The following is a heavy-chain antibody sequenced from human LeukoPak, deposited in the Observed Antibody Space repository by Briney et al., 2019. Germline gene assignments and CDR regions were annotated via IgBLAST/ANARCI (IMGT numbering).Heavy chain of an antibody. V-gene: IGHV4-39*01. J-gene: IGHJ4*02. D-gene: IGHD2-2*01. CDR1: GGSISSRSYY. Sequence: SETLSLTCTVSGGSISSRSYYWGWIRQPPGKGLEWIGSMYYSGSTYYSPSLKSRVTISVDMSKKQTSLKLRAVTAADTAVYYCASVVDSSLSDGYWGQGTLVTVSS. CDR2: MYYSGST. CDR3: ASVVDSSLSDGY.